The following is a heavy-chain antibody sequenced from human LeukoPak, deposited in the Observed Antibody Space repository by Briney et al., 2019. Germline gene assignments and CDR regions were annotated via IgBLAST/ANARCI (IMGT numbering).Heavy chain of an antibody. CDR2: ISISGGNT. J-gene: IGHJ5*02. CDR1: GFTFGSYA. CDR3: AKDRGGHQGWFDP. D-gene: IGHD3-10*01. Sequence: GGSLRLSCAASGFTFGSYAMSWVRQAPGKGLEWVSSISISGGNTYYAHSVKGRYTISRDNAKNTLYLQMNSLRAEDTAVYYCAKDRGGHQGWFDPWGQGTLVTVSS. V-gene: IGHV3-23*01.